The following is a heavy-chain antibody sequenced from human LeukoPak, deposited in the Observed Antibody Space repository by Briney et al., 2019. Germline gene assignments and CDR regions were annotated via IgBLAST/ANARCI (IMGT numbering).Heavy chain of an antibody. Sequence: GGSLRLSCAASGFTFSSYGMHWVRQAPGKGLEWVAFIRYDGSNKYYADSVKGRFTISRDNSKNTLYLQMNSLRAEDTAVYYCAKGQWLVHPQLDYWGQGTLVTVSS. CDR2: IRYDGSNK. D-gene: IGHD6-19*01. V-gene: IGHV3-30*02. CDR3: AKGQWLVHPQLDY. CDR1: GFTFSSYG. J-gene: IGHJ4*02.